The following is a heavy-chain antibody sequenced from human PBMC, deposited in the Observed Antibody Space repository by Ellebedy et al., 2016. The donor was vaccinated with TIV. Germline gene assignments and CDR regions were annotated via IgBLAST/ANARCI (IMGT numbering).Heavy chain of an antibody. J-gene: IGHJ6*02. D-gene: IGHD3-22*01. CDR1: GFTFDDYA. V-gene: IGHV3-43*02. Sequence: GESLKISXAASGFTFDDYAMHWVRQAPGKGLEWVSLISWDGGSTYYADSVKGRFTISRDNSKNSLYLQMNSLRTEDTALYYCAKDMTSFKKTDYYDSSGYPHYYYYGMDVWGQGTTVTVSS. CDR3: AKDMTSFKKTDYYDSSGYPHYYYYGMDV. CDR2: ISWDGGST.